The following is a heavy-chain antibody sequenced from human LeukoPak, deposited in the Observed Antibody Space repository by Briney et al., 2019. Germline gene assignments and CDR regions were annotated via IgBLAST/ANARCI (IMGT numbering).Heavy chain of an antibody. V-gene: IGHV4-59*01. CDR3: ARAGYDTSGFWYFDL. CDR2: MYYSGST. J-gene: IGHJ2*01. Sequence: TSSETLSLTCSVSGGSISNYYWSWIRQPPGKGLEWIGSMYYSGSTNYNPSPKSRATISEDTSKKQFSLKLSSVTAADTAVYYCARAGYDTSGFWYFDLWGRGTLVTVSS. CDR1: GGSISNYY. D-gene: IGHD3-22*01.